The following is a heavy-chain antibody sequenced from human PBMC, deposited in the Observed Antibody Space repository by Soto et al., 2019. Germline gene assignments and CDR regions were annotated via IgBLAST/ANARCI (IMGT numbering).Heavy chain of an antibody. V-gene: IGHV3-7*01. Sequence: GGSLRLSCAASGFTFSSYWMSWVRQAPGKGLEWVANIKQDGSEKYYVDSVKGRFTISRDNAKNSLYLQMNSLRAEDTAVYYCARRGVHIVVVPAAPYYFDYWGQGTLVTVSS. CDR1: GFTFSSYW. J-gene: IGHJ4*02. D-gene: IGHD2-2*01. CDR3: ARRGVHIVVVPAAPYYFDY. CDR2: IKQDGSEK.